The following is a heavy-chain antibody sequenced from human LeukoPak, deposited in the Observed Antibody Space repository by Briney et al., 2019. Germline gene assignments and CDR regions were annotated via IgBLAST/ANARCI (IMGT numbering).Heavy chain of an antibody. Sequence: MTSETQSLTCTVSGGSISSSSYYWGWIRQPPGKGLEWIGSIYYSGSTYYNPSLKSRVTISVDTSKNQFSLKLSSVTAADTAVYYCARHIAVAAYFDYWGQGTLVTVSS. CDR3: ARHIAVAAYFDY. D-gene: IGHD6-19*01. CDR2: IYYSGST. CDR1: GGSISSSSYY. J-gene: IGHJ4*02. V-gene: IGHV4-39*01.